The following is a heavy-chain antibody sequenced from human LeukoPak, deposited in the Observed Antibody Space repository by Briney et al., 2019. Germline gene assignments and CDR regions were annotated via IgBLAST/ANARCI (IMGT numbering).Heavy chain of an antibody. CDR3: ARDREGDYIWGSYRPDWFDP. Sequence: GGSLRLSCAASGFTFSSYWMSWVRQAPGKGLEWVSSITSSSYIYYADSVKGRFTISRDNAKNSLYLQMNSLRAEDTAVYYCARDREGDYIWGSYRPDWFDPWGQGTLVTVSS. J-gene: IGHJ5*02. CDR2: ITSSSYI. CDR1: GFTFSSYW. D-gene: IGHD3-16*02. V-gene: IGHV3-21*01.